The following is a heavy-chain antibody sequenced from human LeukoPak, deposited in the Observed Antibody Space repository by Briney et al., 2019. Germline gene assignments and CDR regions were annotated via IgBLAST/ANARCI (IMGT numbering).Heavy chain of an antibody. CDR2: ISYDGSNK. CDR1: GFTFSSYA. CDR3: ARERTAIPYFDS. D-gene: IGHD2-21*02. J-gene: IGHJ4*02. Sequence: PGRSLRLSCAASGFTFSSYAMHWVRQAPGKGLEWVAVISYDGSNKYYADSVKGRFTISRDNSKNTLYLQMNSLRAEDTAVYYCARERTAIPYFDSWGQGTLVTVSS. V-gene: IGHV3-30-3*01.